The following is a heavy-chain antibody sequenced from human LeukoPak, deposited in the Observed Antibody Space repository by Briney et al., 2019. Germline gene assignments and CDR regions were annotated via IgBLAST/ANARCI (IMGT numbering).Heavy chain of an antibody. Sequence: PGGSLRLSCAASGFTSRNYYMSWVRQAPGKGLEWVSYISSSGSTIYYADSVKGRFTISRDNAKNSLYLQMNSLRAEDTAVYYCARDPVVGATTYYYMDVWGKGTTVTVSS. V-gene: IGHV3-11*01. CDR3: ARDPVVGATTYYYMDV. D-gene: IGHD1-26*01. CDR1: GFTSRNYY. CDR2: ISSSGSTI. J-gene: IGHJ6*03.